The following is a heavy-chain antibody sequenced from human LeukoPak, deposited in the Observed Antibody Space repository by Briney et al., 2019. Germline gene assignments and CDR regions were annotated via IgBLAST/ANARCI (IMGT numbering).Heavy chain of an antibody. D-gene: IGHD3-3*01. CDR2: ISAYNGNT. J-gene: IGHJ4*02. Sequence: ASVNVSCNASGYTFTSYGISWVRQAPGQGLEWMGWISAYNGNTNYAQKLQGRVTMTTDTSTSTAYMELRSLRSDDTAVYYCARDTALRFLEWLLYDYWGQGTLVTVSS. CDR3: ARDTALRFLEWLLYDY. V-gene: IGHV1-18*01. CDR1: GYTFTSYG.